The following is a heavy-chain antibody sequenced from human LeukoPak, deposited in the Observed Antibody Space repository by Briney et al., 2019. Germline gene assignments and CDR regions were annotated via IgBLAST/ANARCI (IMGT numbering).Heavy chain of an antibody. Sequence: ASVKVSCKAPGYTFTSYDINWVRQATGQGLEWMGWMNPNSGNTGYAQKFQGRVTMTRNTSISTAYMELSSLRSEDTAVYYCAGFYYDILTGYSHGMDVWGQGTTVTVSS. V-gene: IGHV1-8*01. CDR2: MNPNSGNT. D-gene: IGHD3-9*01. CDR1: GYTFTSYD. CDR3: AGFYYDILTGYSHGMDV. J-gene: IGHJ6*02.